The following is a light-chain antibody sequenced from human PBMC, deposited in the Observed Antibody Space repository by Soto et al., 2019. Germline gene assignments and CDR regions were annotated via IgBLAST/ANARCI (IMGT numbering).Light chain of an antibody. CDR1: KLGDKY. V-gene: IGLV3-1*01. CDR3: QAWDSSTVV. J-gene: IGLJ2*01. CDR2: QNS. Sequence: SYELTQPPSVSVTPGQTASITCSGAKLGDKYACWYQQKPGQSPVPVIYQNSKGPSGIPERFSGANSGNTATLTISGTQAMDEADYYCQAWDSSTVVFGGGTKLTVL.